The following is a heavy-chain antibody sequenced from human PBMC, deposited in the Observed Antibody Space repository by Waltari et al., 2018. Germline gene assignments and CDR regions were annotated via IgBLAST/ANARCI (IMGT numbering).Heavy chain of an antibody. V-gene: IGHV3-30*18. Sequence: QVQLVESGGGVVQPGRSLRLSCAASGFTFSSYGMHWVRQAPGKGLEWVAVISYDGSNKYYADSVKGRFTISRDNSKNTLYLQMNSLRAEDTAVYYCAKEAFSSSYYYYGMDVWGQGTTVTVSS. CDR2: ISYDGSNK. J-gene: IGHJ6*02. D-gene: IGHD6-6*01. CDR3: AKEAFSSSYYYYGMDV. CDR1: GFTFSSYG.